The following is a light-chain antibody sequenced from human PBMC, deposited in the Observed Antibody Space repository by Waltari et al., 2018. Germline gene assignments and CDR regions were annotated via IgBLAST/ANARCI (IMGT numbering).Light chain of an antibody. CDR3: NSYTGSSSWV. J-gene: IGLJ3*02. CDR1: SREVGFYHY. CDR2: DVS. Sequence: QSALTHPTSVSGSPGQSITIPCTGPSREVGFYHYVSWYQQYPGKVPQLLIYDVSDRPSGVSSRFSGSNSGNTASLTISGLQADDEADYYCNSYTGSSSWVFGGGTKLTVL. V-gene: IGLV2-14*01.